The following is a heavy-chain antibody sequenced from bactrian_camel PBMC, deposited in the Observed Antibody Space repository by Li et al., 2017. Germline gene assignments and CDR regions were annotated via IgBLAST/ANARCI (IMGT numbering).Heavy chain of an antibody. Sequence: QVQLVESGGGSVESGGSLILSCALSGYSGSRQCMGWFRQVPGKAREGLALISFNSGPPKYGPTYYADSVKGRFTITQDRRAVYLQMNSLKPEDTAMYYCAASGLYSCGGGWRGITAGQFTTWGQGTQVTVS. J-gene: IGHJ6*01. D-gene: IGHD6*01. CDR2: ISFNSGPPKYGPT. CDR1: GYSGSRQC. V-gene: IGHV3-3*01. CDR3: AASGLYSCGGGWRGITAGQFTT.